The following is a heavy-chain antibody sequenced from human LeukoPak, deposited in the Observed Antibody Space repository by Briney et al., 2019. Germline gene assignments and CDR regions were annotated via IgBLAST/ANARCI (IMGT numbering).Heavy chain of an antibody. V-gene: IGHV3-23*01. CDR3: ARGYVYLRFHAEYYFDY. Sequence: GGSLRLSCAASGFTFSNYAMSWVRQAPGKGLEWVSGISGSGGSIYYADSVKGRFTISRDTSKNTLHLQMNSLIAEDTAVYYCARGYVYLRFHAEYYFDYWGQGTLVTVSS. D-gene: IGHD2/OR15-2a*01. CDR1: GFTFSNYA. CDR2: ISGSGGSI. J-gene: IGHJ4*02.